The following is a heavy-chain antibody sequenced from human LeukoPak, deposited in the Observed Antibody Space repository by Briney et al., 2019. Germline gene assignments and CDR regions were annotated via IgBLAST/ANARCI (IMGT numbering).Heavy chain of an antibody. Sequence: GGSLRLSCAASGFTFTSYAMSWVRQAPGKGLEWGSVISGIGGSTYSADSVKGRFTISRDNSKNTLYLQMNSLRAEDTAVYFCAKSQDGGRLFHFDYWGQGTLVTVSS. CDR3: AKSQDGGRLFHFDY. J-gene: IGHJ4*02. V-gene: IGHV3-23*01. CDR2: ISGIGGST. CDR1: GFTFTSYA. D-gene: IGHD1-26*01.